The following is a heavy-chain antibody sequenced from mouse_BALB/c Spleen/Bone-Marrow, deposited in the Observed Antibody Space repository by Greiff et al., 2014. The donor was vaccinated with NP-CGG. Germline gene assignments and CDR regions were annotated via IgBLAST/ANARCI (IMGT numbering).Heavy chain of an antibody. Sequence: VQLVESGPELVKPGASVKISCTGSGYAFSSSWMNWVKQRPGQGLEWIGRIYPGDGDTNSNGRLKGKATLTADRSSNTAYMQLSSPTSVDSAVYFCARSAYYGSSYGAMDYWGQGTSVTVSS. CDR3: ARSAYYGSSYGAMDY. J-gene: IGHJ4*01. V-gene: IGHV1-82*01. CDR1: GYAFSSSW. CDR2: IYPGDGDT. D-gene: IGHD1-1*01.